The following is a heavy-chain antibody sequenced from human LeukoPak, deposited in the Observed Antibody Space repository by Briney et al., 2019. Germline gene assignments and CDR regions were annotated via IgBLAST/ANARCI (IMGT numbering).Heavy chain of an antibody. V-gene: IGHV3-49*04. CDR2: IRGKTYGGTT. D-gene: IGHD3-22*01. CDR3: TRGPDRSGYYFDY. J-gene: IGHJ4*02. CDR1: GFTFGDYA. Sequence: PGGSLRLSCTASGFTFGDYAMSWVRQAPGKGLEWVGFIRGKTYGGTTEYAASVKGRFIISRDDSKSIAYLQMNSLKTEDTAVYYCTRGPDRSGYYFDYWGQGTLVTVSS.